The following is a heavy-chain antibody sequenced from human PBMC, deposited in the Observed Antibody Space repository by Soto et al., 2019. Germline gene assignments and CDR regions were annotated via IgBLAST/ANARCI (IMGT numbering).Heavy chain of an antibody. D-gene: IGHD4-17*01. V-gene: IGHV3-33*01. J-gene: IGHJ4*02. CDR2: IWYDGSNK. CDR3: ARVLGDYGDYPFDC. CDR1: GFTFSSYG. Sequence: QVQLVESGGGVVQPGRSLRLSCAASGFTFSSYGMHWVRQAPGKGLEWVAVIWYDGSNKYYADSVKGRFTISRDNSKNTLYLQMNSLGAEDTAVYYCARVLGDYGDYPFDCWGQGTLVTVSS.